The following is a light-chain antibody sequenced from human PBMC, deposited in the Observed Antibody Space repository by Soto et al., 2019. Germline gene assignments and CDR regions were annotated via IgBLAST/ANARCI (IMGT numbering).Light chain of an antibody. CDR1: SSNIGAGYD. CDR2: GNN. Sequence: QSVLTQPPSVSGAPGQRVTISCTGGSSNIGAGYDVHWYQQFPGTAPKLLIYGNNNRPSGVPDRFSGSKSGTSASLAITGLQAEDEADYYCQSNDASLSVWVFGGGTKLTVL. V-gene: IGLV1-40*01. J-gene: IGLJ2*01. CDR3: QSNDASLSVWV.